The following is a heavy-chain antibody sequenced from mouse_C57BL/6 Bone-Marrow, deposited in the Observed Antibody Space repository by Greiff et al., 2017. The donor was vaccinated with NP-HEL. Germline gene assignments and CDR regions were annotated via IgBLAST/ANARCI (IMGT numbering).Heavy chain of an antibody. J-gene: IGHJ4*01. CDR2: IRSKSNNYAT. CDR1: GFSFNTYA. Sequence: EVQRVESGGGLVQPKGSLKLSCAASGFSFNTYAMNWVRQAPGKGLEWVARIRSKSNNYATYYADSVKDRFTISRDDSESMLYLQMNNLKTEDTAMYYCVRQGFYGSSPLYAMDYWGQGTSVTVSS. D-gene: IGHD1-1*01. CDR3: VRQGFYGSSPLYAMDY. V-gene: IGHV10-1*01.